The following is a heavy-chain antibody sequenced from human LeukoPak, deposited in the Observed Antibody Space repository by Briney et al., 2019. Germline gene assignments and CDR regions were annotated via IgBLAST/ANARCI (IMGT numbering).Heavy chain of an antibody. D-gene: IGHD3-22*01. CDR1: GGSFSGYY. CDR2: INHSGST. Sequence: PSETLSLTCAVYGGSFSGYYWSWIRQPPGKGLESIGEINHSGSTNYNPSLKSRVTISVDTSKNQFSLKLSSVTAADTAVYYCARGRYYYDSSGRTHYFDYWGQGTLVTVSS. V-gene: IGHV4-34*01. J-gene: IGHJ4*02. CDR3: ARGRYYYDSSGRTHYFDY.